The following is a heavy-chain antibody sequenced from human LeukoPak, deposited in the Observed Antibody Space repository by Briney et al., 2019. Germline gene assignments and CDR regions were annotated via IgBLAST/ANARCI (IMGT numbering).Heavy chain of an antibody. D-gene: IGHD4-23*01. J-gene: IGHJ4*02. CDR2: TSAYNGNT. CDR3: ARVPFAARPPDDALVVTHFDY. CDR1: GSTFTSYG. Sequence: ASMKLSCKASGSTFTSYGISRLRLPPGQGQERMGWTSAYNGNTNYAQKLQGRVTMTTDTSTSTAYMELRSLRSDDTAVYYCARVPFAARPPDDALVVTHFDYWGQGTLVTVSS. V-gene: IGHV1-18*01.